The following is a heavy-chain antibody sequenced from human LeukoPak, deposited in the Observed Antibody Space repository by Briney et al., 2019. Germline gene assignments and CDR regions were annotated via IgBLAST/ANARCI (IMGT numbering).Heavy chain of an antibody. J-gene: IGHJ4*02. Sequence: GGSLRLSCAASGFTFSSYGMHWVRQAPGKGLEWVAFIRYDGNNKYYADSVKGRFTISRDNSKNTLYLQLNSLRSEDTAMYYCAKEEGNTLGDYWGQGTMVTVSS. CDR2: IRYDGNNK. CDR1: GFTFSSYG. D-gene: IGHD7-27*01. CDR3: AKEEGNTLGDY. V-gene: IGHV3-30*02.